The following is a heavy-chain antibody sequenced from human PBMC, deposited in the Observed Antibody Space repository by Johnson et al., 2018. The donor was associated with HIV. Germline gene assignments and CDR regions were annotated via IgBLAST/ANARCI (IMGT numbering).Heavy chain of an antibody. CDR3: ARVGVNTRGGVGHDAFDI. V-gene: IGHV3-13*01. Sequence: VQLVESGGGLAQPGRSLRLSCAASAFTFADYAMHWVRQAPGKGLEWVPAIGTAGDTYYPGSVKGRFTISRDNSKNTLYLQMNSLRAEDTAVYYCARVGVNTRGGVGHDAFDIWGQGTRVTVSS. CDR2: IGTAGDT. D-gene: IGHD3-10*01. J-gene: IGHJ3*02. CDR1: AFTFADYA.